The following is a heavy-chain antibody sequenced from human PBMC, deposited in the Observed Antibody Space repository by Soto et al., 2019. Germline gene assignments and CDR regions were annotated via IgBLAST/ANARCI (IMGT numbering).Heavy chain of an antibody. CDR2: IWYYGSNK. J-gene: IGHJ4*02. CDR3: ARDYSTGEFDY. CDR1: GFTFSSYG. D-gene: IGHD3-10*01. V-gene: IGHV3-33*01. Sequence: GGSLRLSCAASGFTFSSYGMHWVRQAPGKGLEWGAVIWYYGSNKNYADSVKGRFTISRDNSKNTLYLQMNSLRAEDTAVYYCARDYSTGEFDYWGQGTLVTVSS.